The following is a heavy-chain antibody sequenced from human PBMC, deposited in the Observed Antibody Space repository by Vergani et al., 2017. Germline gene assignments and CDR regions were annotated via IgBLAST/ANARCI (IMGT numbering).Heavy chain of an antibody. CDR2: IWYDGSNK. D-gene: IGHD3-3*02. Sequence: QVQLVESGGGVVQPGRSLRLSCAASGFTFSSYGMHWVRQAPGKGLEWVAVIWYDGSNKYYADSVKGRFTISRDNSKNTLYLQMNSLRAEDTAVYYCAKDQHFWSGYSPPGFDYWGQGTLVTVSS. CDR1: GFTFSSYG. J-gene: IGHJ4*02. CDR3: AKDQHFWSGYSPPGFDY. V-gene: IGHV3-33*06.